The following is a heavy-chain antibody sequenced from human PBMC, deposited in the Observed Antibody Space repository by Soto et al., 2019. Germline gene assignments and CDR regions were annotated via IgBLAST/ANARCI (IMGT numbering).Heavy chain of an antibody. J-gene: IGHJ6*02. D-gene: IGHD2-15*01. V-gene: IGHV5-51*01. CDR1: GYSFSNYW. CDR3: ARQLHDNSGGGDYYYVLDV. CDR2: IYPADSDT. Sequence: PGESRKLSCQGSGYSFSNYWIAWVRQMPGKGLEWMGIIYPADSDTRYSPSFQGQVTISADKYISTAYLQWSSLKASDTAMYYCARQLHDNSGGGDYYYVLDVWGRGTTFPFSS.